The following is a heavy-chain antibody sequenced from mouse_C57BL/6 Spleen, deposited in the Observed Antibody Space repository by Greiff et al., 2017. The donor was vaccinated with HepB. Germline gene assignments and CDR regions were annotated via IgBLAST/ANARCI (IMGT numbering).Heavy chain of an antibody. CDR1: GFTFSDYY. D-gene: IGHD3-2*02. CDR3: ARHTAQATFDY. CDR2: ISNGGGST. V-gene: IGHV5-12*01. J-gene: IGHJ2*01. Sequence: EVMLVESGGGLVQPGGSLKLSCAASGFTFSDYYMYWVRQTPEKRLEWVAYISNGGGSTYYPDTVKGRFTISRDNAKNTLYLQMSRLKSEDTAMYYCARHTAQATFDYWGQGTTLTVSS.